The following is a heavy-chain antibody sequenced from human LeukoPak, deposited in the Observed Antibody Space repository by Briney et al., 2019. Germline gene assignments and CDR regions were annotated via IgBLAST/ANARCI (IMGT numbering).Heavy chain of an antibody. D-gene: IGHD3-10*02. CDR3: AADVRGLVPYYFDF. Sequence: SETLSLTCAVSGGSISSYYGNWMRPRPRKGRGWVGYIYYSGSANYNPPLKSRATISIDTSKKQLSLQLTSVTAADTARYYCAADVRGLVPYYFDFWGQGTLVTVSS. J-gene: IGHJ4*02. CDR2: IYYSGSA. V-gene: IGHV4-59*12. CDR1: GGSISSYY.